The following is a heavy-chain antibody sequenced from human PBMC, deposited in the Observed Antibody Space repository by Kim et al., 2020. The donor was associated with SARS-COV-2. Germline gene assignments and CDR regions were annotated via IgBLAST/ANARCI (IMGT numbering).Heavy chain of an antibody. D-gene: IGHD2-8*01. V-gene: IGHV4-61*01. CDR3: ARTNSWFDP. Sequence: SETLSLTCTVSGGSVSSGSYYWSWIRQPPGKGLEWIGYIYYSGSTNYNPSLKSRVTISVDTSKNQFSLKLSSVTAADTAVYYCARTNSWFDPWGQGTLGTVSS. J-gene: IGHJ5*02. CDR1: GGSVSSGSYY. CDR2: IYYSGST.